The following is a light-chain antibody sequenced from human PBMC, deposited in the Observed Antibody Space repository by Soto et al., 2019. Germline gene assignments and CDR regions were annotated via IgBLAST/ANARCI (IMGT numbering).Light chain of an antibody. CDR2: GPH. CDR1: QSISSAY. J-gene: IGKJ5*01. Sequence: EIVWTQSPGILSLSTGERATLSCRASQSISSAYIAWYQQKPGQTPRLLIYGPHTRAAGIPDRFSGSGSGTDFTLTINRLEPEDFAVYCCQQYGSLPITFGQGTRLEIK. CDR3: QQYGSLPIT. V-gene: IGKV3-20*01.